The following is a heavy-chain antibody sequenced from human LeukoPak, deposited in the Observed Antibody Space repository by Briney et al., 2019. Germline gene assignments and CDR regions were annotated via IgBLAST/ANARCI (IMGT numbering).Heavy chain of an antibody. Sequence: PGGSLRLSCAASGFTVSTNYMNWVRQAPGKGLEWVSVIYSDGTTSYADSVKGRFTISRDNSKNTLYLQMNGLRADDMAVYYCARSRLTTVTPGYFDYWGQGTLVTVSS. CDR1: GFTVSTNY. J-gene: IGHJ4*02. D-gene: IGHD4-11*01. CDR2: IYSDGTT. V-gene: IGHV3-66*01. CDR3: ARSRLTTVTPGYFDY.